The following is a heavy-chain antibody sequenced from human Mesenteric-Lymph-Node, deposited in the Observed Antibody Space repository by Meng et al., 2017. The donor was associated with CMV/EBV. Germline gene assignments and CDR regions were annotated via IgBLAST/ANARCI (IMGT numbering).Heavy chain of an antibody. CDR1: GGSVSSGSYY. V-gene: IGHV4-61*01. J-gene: IGHJ4*02. CDR2: IYYSGST. Sequence: SETLSLTCTVSGGSVSSGSYYWSWIRQPPGKGLEWIGYIYYSGSTNYNPSLKSRVTISVDTSKNQFSLKLSSVTAADTAVYYCARSAWGITIFGVVGHFDYWGQGTLVTVSS. D-gene: IGHD3-3*01. CDR3: ARSAWGITIFGVVGHFDY.